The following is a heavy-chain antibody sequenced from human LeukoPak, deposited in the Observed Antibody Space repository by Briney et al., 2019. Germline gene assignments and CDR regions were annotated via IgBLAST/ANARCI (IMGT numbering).Heavy chain of an antibody. D-gene: IGHD4-17*01. CDR2: ISGSGGST. V-gene: IGHV3-23*01. J-gene: IGHJ4*02. CDR1: GFTFSSYA. Sequence: GGSLRLSCAASGFTFSSYAMSWVRQAPGKGLEWVSAISGSGGSTYYADFVKGRFTISRDNSKNTLYLQMNSLRAEDTAVYYCAKDYDYGDYVDYWGQGTLVTVSS. CDR3: AKDYDYGDYVDY.